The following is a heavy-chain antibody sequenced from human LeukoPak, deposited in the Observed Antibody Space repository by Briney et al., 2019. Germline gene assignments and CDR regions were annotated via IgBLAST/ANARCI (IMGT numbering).Heavy chain of an antibody. CDR1: GFTFSSYA. D-gene: IGHD4-17*01. V-gene: IGHV3-23*01. CDR3: ARLYGDYVFGYYYMDV. CDR2: ISGSGGST. Sequence: GGSLRLSCAASGFTFSSYAMSWVRQAPGKGLEWVSAISGSGGSTYYADSVKGRFTISRDNAKNSLYLQMNSLRAEDTGVYYCARLYGDYVFGYYYMDVWGKGTTVTVSS. J-gene: IGHJ6*03.